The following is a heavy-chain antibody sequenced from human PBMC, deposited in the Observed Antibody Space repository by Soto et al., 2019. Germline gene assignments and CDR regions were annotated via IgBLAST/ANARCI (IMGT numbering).Heavy chain of an antibody. CDR3: AGAPNTAMVGKVSYYYGMDV. Sequence: PSGTLSLTCAVSGGSISSSNWCSWVSQPPGKGLEWIGEIYHSGSTNYNPSLKSRVTISVDKSKNQFSLKLSSVTAADTAVYYCAGAPNTAMVGKVSYYYGMDVWGQGTTVTVSS. CDR1: GGSISSSNW. J-gene: IGHJ6*02. CDR2: IYHSGST. D-gene: IGHD5-18*01. V-gene: IGHV4-4*02.